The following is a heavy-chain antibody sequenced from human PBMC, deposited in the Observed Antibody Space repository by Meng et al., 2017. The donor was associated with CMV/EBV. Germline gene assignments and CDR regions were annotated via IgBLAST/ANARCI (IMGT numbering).Heavy chain of an antibody. CDR1: GFTFDDYG. CDR3: AREEDYYGMDV. CDR2: INWNGGST. J-gene: IGHJ6*02. V-gene: IGHV3-20*04. Sequence: GESLKISCAASGFTFDDYGMSWVRQAPGKGLEWVSGINWNGGSTGYADSVKGRFTISRDNAKNSLYLQMNSLRAEDTAVYYCAREEDYYGMDVWGQGTTVTVSS.